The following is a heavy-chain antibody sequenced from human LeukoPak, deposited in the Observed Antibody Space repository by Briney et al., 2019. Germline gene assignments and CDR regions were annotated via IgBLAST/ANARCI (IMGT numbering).Heavy chain of an antibody. J-gene: IGHJ4*02. D-gene: IGHD5-18*01. V-gene: IGHV4-61*02. CDR1: GGSISSGSYY. CDR3: ARGGYSYGDDY. CDR2: IYTSGST. Sequence: SQTLSLTCTVSGGSISSGSYYWCWIRQPAGKGLEWIGRIYTSGSTNYNPSLKSRVTISVDTSKNQFSLKLSSVTAADTAVYYCARGGYSYGDDYWGQGTLVTVSS.